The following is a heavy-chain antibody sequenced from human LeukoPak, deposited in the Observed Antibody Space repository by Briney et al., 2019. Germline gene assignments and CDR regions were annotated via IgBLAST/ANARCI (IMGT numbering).Heavy chain of an antibody. CDR3: ARDAPIVVVPDAIPYFDY. D-gene: IGHD2-2*01. J-gene: IGHJ4*02. CDR1: GYTFTSYY. Sequence: ASVKVSCKASGYTFTSYYMHWVRQAPGQGLEWMGIINPSGGSTSYAQKFQGRVTMTRDTSTGTAYMGLSSLRSEDTAVYYCARDAPIVVVPDAIPYFDYWGQGTLVTVSS. V-gene: IGHV1-46*01. CDR2: INPSGGST.